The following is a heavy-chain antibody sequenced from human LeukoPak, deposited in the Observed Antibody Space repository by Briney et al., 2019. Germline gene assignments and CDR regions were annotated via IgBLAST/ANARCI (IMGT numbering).Heavy chain of an antibody. J-gene: IGHJ4*02. CDR3: ARAFLVGYSPEEYFFDY. CDR2: IHHSGTT. D-gene: IGHD2-15*01. Sequence: SGTLFLTCTVSGGSISSSNWWGWVRPPPGKGLECIGEIHHSGTTNYNPSLKSRVTISVDKSKNEFSLKLNSVTAADTAVYYCARAFLVGYSPEEYFFDYWGQGTLVTVSS. CDR1: GGSISSSNW. V-gene: IGHV4-4*02.